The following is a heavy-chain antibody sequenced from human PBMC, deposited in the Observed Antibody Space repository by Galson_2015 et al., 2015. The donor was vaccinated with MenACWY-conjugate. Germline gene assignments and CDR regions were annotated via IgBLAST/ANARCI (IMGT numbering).Heavy chain of an antibody. Sequence: SLRLSCAASGFTFSSYWMSWVRQAPGKGLEWVANIKQDGSEKYYVDSVKGRFTISRDNAKNSLYLQMNSLRAEDTAVYYCARTYYYDSSGPEYNWFDPWGQGTLVTVSS. CDR3: ARTYYYDSSGPEYNWFDP. J-gene: IGHJ5*02. CDR2: IKQDGSEK. D-gene: IGHD3-22*01. V-gene: IGHV3-7*03. CDR1: GFTFSSYW.